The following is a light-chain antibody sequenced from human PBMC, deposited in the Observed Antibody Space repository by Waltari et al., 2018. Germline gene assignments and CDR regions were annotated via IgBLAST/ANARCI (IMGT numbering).Light chain of an antibody. J-gene: IGKJ2*01. CDR3: QQYISYPYT. Sequence: DIQMTQSPSTLSAFVGDRVTITCRASQSISSWLAWYQQKPGKAPKLLIYKASSLESGVPSRFSGSGSGTDFTLTISSLQPDDFATYYCQQYISYPYTFGQGTKLEIK. CDR2: KAS. V-gene: IGKV1-5*03. CDR1: QSISSW.